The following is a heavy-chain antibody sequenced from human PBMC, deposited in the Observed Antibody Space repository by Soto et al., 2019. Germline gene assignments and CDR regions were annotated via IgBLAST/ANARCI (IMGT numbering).Heavy chain of an antibody. CDR1: GFTFSSRG. V-gene: IGHV3-30*18. J-gene: IGHJ5*02. CDR3: AKDRSAAGNDWFDP. D-gene: IGHD6-13*01. CDR2: ISYDGSTK. Sequence: QVQLVESGGGVVQPGRSLRLSCAASGFTFSSRGMHWVRQAPGKGLEWVAVISYDGSTKDYADSVKGRFTTSRDNSKNTLYLQMNSLRAEDTAVYYCAKDRSAAGNDWFDPWGQGTLVTVSS.